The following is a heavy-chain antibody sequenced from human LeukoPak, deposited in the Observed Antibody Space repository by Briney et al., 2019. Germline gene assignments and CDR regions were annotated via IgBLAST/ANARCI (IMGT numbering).Heavy chain of an antibody. CDR2: INPNSGGT. CDR3: ARAIVVVTANIDY. J-gene: IGHJ4*02. Sequence: GASVKVSCKASGYTFTGCYMHWVRQAPGQGLEWMGWINPNSGGTNYAQKFQGRVTMTRDTSISTAYMELSRLRSDDTAVYYCARAIVVVTANIDYWGQGTLVTVSS. CDR1: GYTFTGCY. D-gene: IGHD2-21*02. V-gene: IGHV1-2*02.